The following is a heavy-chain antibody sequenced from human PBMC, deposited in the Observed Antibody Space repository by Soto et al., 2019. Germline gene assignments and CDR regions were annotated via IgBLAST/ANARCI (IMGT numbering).Heavy chain of an antibody. D-gene: IGHD4-17*01. Sequence: PGGSLRLFFAASGFTFDDFAMCWVRQGPGKGLEWISLVNWGGDTTFYAESVKGRFIISRDNSKNSVYLQMNSLRSEDSAVYYCAKGATVTTHYQYYGMDVWGQGTTVTVSS. J-gene: IGHJ6*02. CDR3: AKGATVTTHYQYYGMDV. CDR1: GFTFDDFA. V-gene: IGHV3-43D*04. CDR2: VNWGGDTT.